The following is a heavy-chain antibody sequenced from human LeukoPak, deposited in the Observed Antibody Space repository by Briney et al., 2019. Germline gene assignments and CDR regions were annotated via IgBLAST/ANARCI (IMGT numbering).Heavy chain of an antibody. J-gene: IGHJ3*02. CDR3: ARLGIAAADRDAFDI. CDR1: GGTFSSYA. CDR2: IIPIFGTA. V-gene: IGHV1-69*05. D-gene: IGHD6-13*01. Sequence: ASVKVSCKASGGTFSSYAISWVRQAPGQGLEWMGGIIPIFGTANYAQKFQGRVTITTDESTSTAYMELSSLRSEDTAVYYCARLGIAAADRDAFDIWGQGAMVTVSS.